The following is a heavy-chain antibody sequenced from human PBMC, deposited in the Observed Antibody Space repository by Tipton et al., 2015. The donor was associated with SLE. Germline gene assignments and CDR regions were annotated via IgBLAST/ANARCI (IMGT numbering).Heavy chain of an antibody. CDR1: GGSISSGSYS. J-gene: IGHJ6*02. CDR3: ARHSCSGGSCFYYGMDV. Sequence: TLSLTCTVSGGSISSGSYSWIWIRQPAGKELEWIGRIYTSGSTNYNPSLKSRVTISVDTSKNQFSLNLRSVSAADTATYYCARHSCSGGSCFYYGMDVWGPGTTVSVSS. CDR2: IYTSGST. V-gene: IGHV4-61*02. D-gene: IGHD2-15*01.